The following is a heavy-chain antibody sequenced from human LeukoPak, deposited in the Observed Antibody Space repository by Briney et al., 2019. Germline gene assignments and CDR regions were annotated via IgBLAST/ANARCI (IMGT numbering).Heavy chain of an antibody. Sequence: GGSLRLSCAASGFTFSSYAMHWVRQAPGKGLEWVAVISYDGSNKYYADSVKGRFTISRDNSKNTLYLQMNSLRAEDTAVYYCARGERYSSGWYGSFSLDYWGQGTLVTVSS. J-gene: IGHJ4*02. V-gene: IGHV3-30*04. CDR3: ARGERYSSGWYGSFSLDY. D-gene: IGHD6-19*01. CDR2: ISYDGSNK. CDR1: GFTFSSYA.